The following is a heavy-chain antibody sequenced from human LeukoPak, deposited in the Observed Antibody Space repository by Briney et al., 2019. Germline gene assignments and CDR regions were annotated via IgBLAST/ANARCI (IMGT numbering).Heavy chain of an antibody. CDR1: GYTFTGYY. Sequence: ASVKVSCKASGYTFTGYYMHWVRQAPGQRLEWMGWINAGNGNTKYSQKFQGRVTITRDTSASTAYMELSSLRSEDTAVYYCARKSDFYYYGMDVWGQGTTVTVSS. J-gene: IGHJ6*02. V-gene: IGHV1-3*01. CDR3: ARKSDFYYYGMDV. CDR2: INAGNGNT.